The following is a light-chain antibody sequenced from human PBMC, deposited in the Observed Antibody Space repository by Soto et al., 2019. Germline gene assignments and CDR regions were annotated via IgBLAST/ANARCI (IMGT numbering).Light chain of an antibody. Sequence: EIVLTQSPATLSLSPGERATLSCRASQSVSSYLAWYQQKPGQAPRLLIYDASNKATGIPARFSGSGSGTDFTLTISSLEPEDFAVYYCQQLGNWPRTVGQGTKVEIK. CDR2: DAS. V-gene: IGKV3-11*01. CDR1: QSVSSY. J-gene: IGKJ1*01. CDR3: QQLGNWPRT.